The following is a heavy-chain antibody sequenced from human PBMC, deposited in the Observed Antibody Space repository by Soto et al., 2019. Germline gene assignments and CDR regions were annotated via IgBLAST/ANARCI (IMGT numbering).Heavy chain of an antibody. CDR1: GFD. Sequence: GGSLRLSCAASGFDMHWVRQPTGKGLEWVSSIGTAGDTYYAVSVKGRFTISRDNAKNSLSLRMNSLRAGDMAVYFCAKSQEIGTHFFDSWGQGTQVTVSS. J-gene: IGHJ4*02. V-gene: IGHV3-13*01. CDR2: IGTAGDT. D-gene: IGHD6-13*01. CDR3: AKSQEIGTHFFDS.